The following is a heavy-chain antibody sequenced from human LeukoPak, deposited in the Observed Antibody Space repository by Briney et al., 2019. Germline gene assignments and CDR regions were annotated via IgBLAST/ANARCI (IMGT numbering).Heavy chain of an antibody. Sequence: ASVKVSCKASGYTFTSYDINRVRQATGQGLEWMGWMNPNSGNTGYAQKFQGRVTMTRNTSISTAYMEQSSLRSEDTAVYYCARGDLGRSGGVYKIWGQGTLVTVSS. CDR1: GYTFTSYD. CDR3: ARGDLGRSGGVYKI. CDR2: MNPNSGNT. J-gene: IGHJ4*02. V-gene: IGHV1-8*01. D-gene: IGHD2-8*02.